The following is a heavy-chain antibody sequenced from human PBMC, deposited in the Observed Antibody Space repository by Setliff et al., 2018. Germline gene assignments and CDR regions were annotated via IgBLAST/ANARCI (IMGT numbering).Heavy chain of an antibody. CDR2: IYDTGST. Sequence: SETLSLTCTVSDGSISNAYWSWIRQSPGKGLEWIGYIYDTGSTNSDPSLKSRVIMSVDTSNNQFSLKVSSVTAADTAVYYCARAPPNRYSGSYEYFYMDVWGKGTTVTVSS. D-gene: IGHD1-26*01. CDR3: ARAPPNRYSGSYEYFYMDV. CDR1: DGSISNAY. J-gene: IGHJ6*03. V-gene: IGHV4-59*08.